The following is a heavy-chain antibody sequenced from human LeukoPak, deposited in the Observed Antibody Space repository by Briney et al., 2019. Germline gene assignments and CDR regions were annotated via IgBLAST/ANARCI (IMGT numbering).Heavy chain of an antibody. Sequence: PSETLSLTCTGSGGSINNYYWNWIRQPPGKGLEWIGYIYYSGSTNYNPSLKSRVTISVDTSKNQFSLKLSSVTAADTAVYYCARVYGDCVHWFDPSGQGTLVTVSS. D-gene: IGHD4-17*01. CDR2: IYYSGST. CDR3: ARVYGDCVHWFDP. V-gene: IGHV4-59*12. CDR1: GGSINNYY. J-gene: IGHJ5*02.